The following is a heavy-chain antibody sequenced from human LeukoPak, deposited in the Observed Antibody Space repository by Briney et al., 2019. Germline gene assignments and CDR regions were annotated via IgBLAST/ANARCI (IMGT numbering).Heavy chain of an antibody. D-gene: IGHD4-17*01. V-gene: IGHV3-11*01. CDR3: ARDFVPYGYYYYMDV. CDR1: GFTFSDYY. Sequence: PGGSLRLSCAASGFTFSDYYMSWIRQAPGKGLEWVSYISSSGSTIYYADSVKGRFTISRDNAKNSLYLQMNSLRAEDTAVYYCARDFVPYGYYYYMDVWGKGTTVTISS. CDR2: ISSSGSTI. J-gene: IGHJ6*03.